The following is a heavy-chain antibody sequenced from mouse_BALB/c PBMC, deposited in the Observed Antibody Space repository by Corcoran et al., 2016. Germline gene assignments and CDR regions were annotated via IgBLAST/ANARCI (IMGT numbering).Heavy chain of an antibody. CDR1: GYTFNSYW. Sequence: QVQLQQSGAELMKPGASVKISCKATGYTFNSYWIEWVKQRPGHGLEWIGEILPGSGSTNYNEKFKGKATFTADTSSNTAYMQLSSLTSEDSAVYYCARRVYRYDLYWYFDVWGAGTTVTVSS. J-gene: IGHJ1*01. CDR2: ILPGSGST. CDR3: ARRVYRYDLYWYFDV. V-gene: IGHV1-9*01. D-gene: IGHD2-14*01.